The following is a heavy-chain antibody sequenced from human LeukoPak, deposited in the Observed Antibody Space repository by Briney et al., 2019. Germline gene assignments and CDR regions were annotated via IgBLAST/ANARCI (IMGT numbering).Heavy chain of an antibody. CDR2: ISVSGGST. V-gene: IGHV3-23*01. Sequence: GGSLRLSCAASGFTFSTYAMSWVRQAPGKGLEWVSVISVSGGSTYYADSVKGRLTISRDNSKNTLYLQMNSLRAEDTAVYYCAKSPGGVVSTSFDNWGQGTLVTVSS. D-gene: IGHD2-2*01. CDR3: AKSPGGVVSTSFDN. CDR1: GFTFSTYA. J-gene: IGHJ4*02.